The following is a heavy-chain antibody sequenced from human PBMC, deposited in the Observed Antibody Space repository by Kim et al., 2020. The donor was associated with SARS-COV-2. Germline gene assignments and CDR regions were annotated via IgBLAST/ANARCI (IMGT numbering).Heavy chain of an antibody. J-gene: IGHJ5*02. CDR3: ARDWFGSGSYYAPRWFDP. V-gene: IGHV7-4-1*02. Sequence: ASVKVSCKASGYTFTSYAMNWVRQAPGQGLEWMGWINTNTGNPTYAQGFTGRFVFSLDTSVSTAYLQISSLKAEDTAVYYCARDWFGSGSYYAPRWFDPWGQGTLVTVSS. CDR2: INTNTGNP. D-gene: IGHD3-10*01. CDR1: GYTFTSYA.